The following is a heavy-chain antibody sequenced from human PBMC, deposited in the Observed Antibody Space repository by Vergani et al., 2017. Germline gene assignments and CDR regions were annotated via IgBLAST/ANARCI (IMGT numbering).Heavy chain of an antibody. V-gene: IGHV4-38-2*02. Sequence: QVQLQESGPGLVKPSETLSLTCSVSGYSISRGYFWGWVRQPPGKDLEGIGNIFHTGLNYRNPSLRSRVVISVDMSRNLFSLKLGSVTAADTAAYFCASGELPDAFDIWGQGTLVTVSS. CDR1: GYSISRGYF. J-gene: IGHJ3*02. D-gene: IGHD1-7*01. CDR3: ASGELPDAFDI. CDR2: IFHTGLN.